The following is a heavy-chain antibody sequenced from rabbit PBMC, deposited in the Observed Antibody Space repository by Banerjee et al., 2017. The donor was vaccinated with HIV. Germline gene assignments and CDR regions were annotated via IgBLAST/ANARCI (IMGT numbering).Heavy chain of an antibody. CDR3: ARSMYAGDRYVKITVLDL. Sequence: QQQLEESGGGLVKPGGTLTLTCTASGFSFSSNYYMCWVRQAPGKGLELIACIYGGSSGSTWYASWAKGRFTISKTSSTTVTLQMTSLTAADTATYFCARSMYAGDRYVKITVLDLWGPGTLVTVS. CDR1: GFSFSSNYY. CDR2: IYGGSSGST. V-gene: IGHV1S45*01. D-gene: IGHD4-2*01. J-gene: IGHJ6*01.